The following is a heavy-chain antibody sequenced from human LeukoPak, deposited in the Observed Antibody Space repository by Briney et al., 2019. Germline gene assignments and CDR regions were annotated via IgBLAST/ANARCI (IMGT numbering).Heavy chain of an antibody. Sequence: SETLSLTCAVYGGSFRGYYWSWIRQPPGKGLEWIGEINHSGSTNYNPSLKSRVTISVDTSKNQFSLKLSSVTAADTAVYYCARDIRGVSYWGQGTLVTVSS. CDR3: ARDIRGVSY. J-gene: IGHJ4*02. V-gene: IGHV4-34*01. CDR2: INHSGST. D-gene: IGHD1-26*01. CDR1: GGSFRGYY.